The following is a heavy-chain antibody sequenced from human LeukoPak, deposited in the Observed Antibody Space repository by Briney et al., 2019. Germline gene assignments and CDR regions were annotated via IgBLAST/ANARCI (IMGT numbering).Heavy chain of an antibody. Sequence: GGSLRLSCAASGFTVSSNYMSWVRQAPGKGLEWVSVIYSGGSTYYADSVKGRFTTSRDNSKNTLYLQMNSLRAEDTAVYYCARAGGDGPYNWFDPWGQGTLVTVSS. V-gene: IGHV3-66*01. CDR2: IYSGGST. D-gene: IGHD2-21*01. CDR3: ARAGGDGPYNWFDP. CDR1: GFTVSSNY. J-gene: IGHJ5*02.